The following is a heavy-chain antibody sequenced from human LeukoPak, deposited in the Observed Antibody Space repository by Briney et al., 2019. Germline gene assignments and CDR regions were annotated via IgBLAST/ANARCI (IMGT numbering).Heavy chain of an antibody. D-gene: IGHD1-1*01. CDR3: ARTTPKNGAFDI. Sequence: SETLSLTCTVSGGSISSYYWSWIRQPAGKGLEWIGRIYSSGSTNYNPSLNSRVTMSVDTSKNQFSLKLTSVTAADTAVYYCARTTPKNGAFDIWGQGTMVTVSS. V-gene: IGHV4-4*07. CDR2: IYSSGST. CDR1: GGSISSYY. J-gene: IGHJ3*02.